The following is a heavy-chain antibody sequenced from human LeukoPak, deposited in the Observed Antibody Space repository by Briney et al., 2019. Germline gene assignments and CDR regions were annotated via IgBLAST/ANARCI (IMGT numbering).Heavy chain of an antibody. J-gene: IGHJ4*02. CDR3: ARFYDSSGYSLSYYFDY. Sequence: PSETLSLTCTVSGGSISPYYWSWIRQPPGKGLEWIGEINHSGSTNYNPSLKSRVTISVDTSKNQFSLKLSSVTAADTAVYYCARFYDSSGYSLSYYFDYWGQGTLVTVSS. V-gene: IGHV4-34*01. CDR2: INHSGST. CDR1: GGSISPYY. D-gene: IGHD3-22*01.